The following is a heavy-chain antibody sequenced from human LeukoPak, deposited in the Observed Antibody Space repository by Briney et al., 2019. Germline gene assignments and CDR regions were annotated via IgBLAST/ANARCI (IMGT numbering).Heavy chain of an antibody. V-gene: IGHV4-59*08. Sequence: SETLSLTCTVSGGSISNKYWSWIRQPPGKGLEWIGYIYYSGSTNYNPSLKSRVSMSVDTSKNQFSLKLSSVTAADTAVYYCARHSAYYYDSSGYFDCWGQGTLVTVSS. CDR2: IYYSGST. J-gene: IGHJ4*02. CDR3: ARHSAYYYDSSGYFDC. CDR1: GGSISNKY. D-gene: IGHD3-22*01.